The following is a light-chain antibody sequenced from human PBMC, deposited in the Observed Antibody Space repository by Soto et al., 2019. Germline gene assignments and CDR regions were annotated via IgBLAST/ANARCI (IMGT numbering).Light chain of an antibody. CDR2: GAS. J-gene: IGKJ4*01. CDR3: QQYGSYPLT. CDR1: QSFTSSY. V-gene: IGKV3-20*01. Sequence: IVLTQSPGTLSLSPGERATLSCRASQSFTSSYFAWYRQKPGQAPRLLIHGASSRATGVPDRFSGSWSGTDFSLTISRLEPEDFAVYYCQQYGSYPLTFGGGTKVEIK.